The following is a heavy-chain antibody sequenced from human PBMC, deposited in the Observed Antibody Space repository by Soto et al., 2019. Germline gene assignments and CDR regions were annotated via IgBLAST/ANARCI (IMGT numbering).Heavy chain of an antibody. D-gene: IGHD3-22*01. J-gene: IGHJ5*02. CDR2: ISTNGGST. Sequence: GGYLRLYCSASVFTFSIYAMLWVRQAPGKGLEYVSSISTNGGSTHYADSVKGRFTISRDNSKNTQYLQMSSLRADDTAVYYCVIGEYYYDSSGYHRFLYSCQASLFTDP. V-gene: IGHV3-64D*06. CDR1: VFTFSIYA. CDR3: VIGEYYYDSSGYHRFLYSCQASLFTDP.